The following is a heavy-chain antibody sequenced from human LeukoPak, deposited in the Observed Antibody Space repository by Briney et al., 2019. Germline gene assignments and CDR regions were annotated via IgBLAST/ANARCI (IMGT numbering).Heavy chain of an antibody. CDR1: GYTLTELS. J-gene: IGHJ4*02. CDR2: FDPEDGET. V-gene: IGHV1-24*01. Sequence: WASVTVSCTVSGYTLTELSMHWVRQAPGKGLEWMGGFDPEDGETIYAQKFQGRVTMTEDTSTDTAYMELSSLRSEDTAVYYCATDFVRVGATDYWGQGTLVTVSS. CDR3: ATDFVRVGATDY. D-gene: IGHD1-26*01.